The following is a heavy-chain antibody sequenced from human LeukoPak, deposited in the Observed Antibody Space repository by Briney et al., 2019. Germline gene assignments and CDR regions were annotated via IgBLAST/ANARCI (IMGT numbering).Heavy chain of an antibody. V-gene: IGHV3-23*01. D-gene: IGHD1-7*01. J-gene: IGHJ6*03. Sequence: GGSVRLSFAASGFTFSSYAMSWVRQAPGKGLEWVSAISDIGDGSYYADSVKGRFTISRDNSKNTLYLQMNSLRADDTAVYYCAKRRGLELTYYYHMDVWGKGTTVTVSS. CDR3: AKRRGLELTYYYHMDV. CDR1: GFTFSSYA. CDR2: ISDIGDGS.